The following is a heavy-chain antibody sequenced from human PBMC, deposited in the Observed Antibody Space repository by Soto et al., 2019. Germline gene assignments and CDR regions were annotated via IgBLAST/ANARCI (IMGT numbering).Heavy chain of an antibody. Sequence: ASVKVSCKASGYTFTSYDINWVRQATGQGLEWMGWMNPNSGNTGYAQKFQGRVTMTRNTSISTAYMELSSLRSEDTAVYYCAREAPSPITMVRGVLFDPWGQGTLVTVSS. V-gene: IGHV1-8*01. CDR2: MNPNSGNT. CDR1: GYTFTSYD. D-gene: IGHD3-10*01. J-gene: IGHJ5*02. CDR3: AREAPSPITMVRGVLFDP.